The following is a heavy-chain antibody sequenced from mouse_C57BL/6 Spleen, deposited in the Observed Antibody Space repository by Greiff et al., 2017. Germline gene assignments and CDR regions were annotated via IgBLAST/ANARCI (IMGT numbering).Heavy chain of an antibody. V-gene: IGHV5-17*01. CDR3: ERGGTTVVATDFDY. Sequence: EVMLVESGGGLVKPGGSLKLSCAASGFTFSDYGMHWVRQAPEKGLEWVAYISSGSSTIYYADTVKGRFTISRDNAKNTLFLQLTSLRSEDTAMYYCERGGTTVVATDFDYWGQGTTLTVSS. CDR1: GFTFSDYG. J-gene: IGHJ2*01. D-gene: IGHD1-1*01. CDR2: ISSGSSTI.